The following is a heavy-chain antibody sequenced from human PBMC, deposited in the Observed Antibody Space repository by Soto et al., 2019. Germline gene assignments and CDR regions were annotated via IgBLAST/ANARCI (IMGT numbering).Heavy chain of an antibody. CDR3: AKAVRSSSWPFDY. Sequence: GGSLRLSCAASGFTFDDYAMHWVRQAPGKGLEWVSGISWNSGSIGCADSVKGQFTISRDNAKNSLYLQMNSLRAEDTALYYCAKAVRSSSWPFDYWGQGTLVTVSS. J-gene: IGHJ4*02. D-gene: IGHD6-13*01. CDR1: GFTFDDYA. V-gene: IGHV3-9*01. CDR2: ISWNSGSI.